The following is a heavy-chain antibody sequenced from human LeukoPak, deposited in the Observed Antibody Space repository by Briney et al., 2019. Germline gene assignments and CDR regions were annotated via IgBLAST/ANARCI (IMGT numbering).Heavy chain of an antibody. CDR3: AREGWLQQTFDY. J-gene: IGHJ4*02. Sequence: MASETLSLTCTVSGCSISSYYWSWIRQPPGKGLEWIGYIYYSGSTNYNPSLKSRVTISVDTSKNQFSLKLSSVTAADTAVYYCAREGWLQQTFDYWGQGTLVTVSS. V-gene: IGHV4-59*01. CDR2: IYYSGST. CDR1: GCSISSYY. D-gene: IGHD5-24*01.